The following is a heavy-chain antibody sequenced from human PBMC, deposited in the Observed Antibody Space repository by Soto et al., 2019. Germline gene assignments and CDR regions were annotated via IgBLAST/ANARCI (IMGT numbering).Heavy chain of an antibody. D-gene: IGHD6-19*01. V-gene: IGHV3-9*01. CDR3: AKGPDGDKWLVNAFDI. Sequence: EVQLVESGGGLVQPGGSLRLSCAASGFTFDDYAMHWVRQAPGKGLEWVSGISWNSGSIGYADSVKGRFTISRDNAKNSLYLQMNSLRAEDTALYYCAKGPDGDKWLVNAFDIWGQGTMVTVSS. CDR1: GFTFDDYA. J-gene: IGHJ3*02. CDR2: ISWNSGSI.